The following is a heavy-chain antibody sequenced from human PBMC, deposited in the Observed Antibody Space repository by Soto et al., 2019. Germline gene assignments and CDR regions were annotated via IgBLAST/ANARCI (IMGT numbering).Heavy chain of an antibody. CDR2: INPNSGGT. D-gene: IGHD3-10*01. CDR3: ARSITMVRGSYDY. J-gene: IGHJ4*02. Sequence: ASVKVSCKASGYTFTGYYMHWVRQAPGQGLEWMGWINPNSGGTNYAQKFQGWVTMTRDTSISTAYMELSRLRSDDTAVYYYARSITMVRGSYDYWGQGTLVTVSS. CDR1: GYTFTGYY. V-gene: IGHV1-2*04.